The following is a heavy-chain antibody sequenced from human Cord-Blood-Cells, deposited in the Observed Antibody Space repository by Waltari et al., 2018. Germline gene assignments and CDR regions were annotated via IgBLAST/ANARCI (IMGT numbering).Heavy chain of an antibody. J-gene: IGHJ4*02. V-gene: IGHV1-24*01. CDR1: GYTLTELS. CDR2: FDPEDGET. Sequence: QVQLVQSGAEVKKPGASVKVSCKVSGYTLTELSIHSVVQAPGKGLEWMGGFDPEDGETIYAQKFQGRVTMTEDTSTDTAYMELSSLRSEDTAVYYCATGVSYSSGRHFDYWGQGTLVTVSS. CDR3: ATGVSYSSGRHFDY. D-gene: IGHD6-19*01.